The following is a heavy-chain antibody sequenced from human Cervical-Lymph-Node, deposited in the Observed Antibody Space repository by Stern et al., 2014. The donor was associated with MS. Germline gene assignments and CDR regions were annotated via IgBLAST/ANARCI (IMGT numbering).Heavy chain of an antibody. D-gene: IGHD4-11*01. J-gene: IGHJ2*01. Sequence: QVQLVESGPGLVKPSETLSLTCTVSGGSITNRDYWGWIRQSPGKGMEWIGSVYYSGITYYRPSRKRRATISIDTSRNRFSRSLHSVTATDTAVYFCARGVTAVTNYVPNWCFDLWGRGTLVTVSS. CDR2: VYYSGIT. V-gene: IGHV4-39*02. CDR3: ARGVTAVTNYVPNWCFDL. CDR1: GGSITNRDY.